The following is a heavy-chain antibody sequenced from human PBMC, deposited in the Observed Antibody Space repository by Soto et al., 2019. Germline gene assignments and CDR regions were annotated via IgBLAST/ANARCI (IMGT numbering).Heavy chain of an antibody. Sequence: VQLVQSGGGLVQPGGSLRLSCAASGFTFSDYSMSWVRQSPGKGLEGVANIKQDGGEEDYVDSVKGRLTISRDNAKNSLYLQMNSLRAEDTAVYYCARVYYESRGPTKYRAFDLWGQGTIVTVSS. D-gene: IGHD3-22*01. V-gene: IGHV3-7*01. J-gene: IGHJ3*01. CDR3: ARVYYESRGPTKYRAFDL. CDR2: IKQDGGEE. CDR1: GFTFSDYS.